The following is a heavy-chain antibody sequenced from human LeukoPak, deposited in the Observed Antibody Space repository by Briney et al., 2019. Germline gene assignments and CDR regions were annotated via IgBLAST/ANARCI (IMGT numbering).Heavy chain of an antibody. Sequence: GGSLRLSCAASGFTFSSYSMNWVRQAPGKGPEWVSSISSSSSYIYYADSVKGRFTISRDNAKNSLYLQMNSLRAEDTAVYYCANSYDNSGYYYEGGPTWGQGTLVTVSS. D-gene: IGHD3-22*01. CDR3: ANSYDNSGYYYEGGPT. J-gene: IGHJ5*02. CDR2: ISSSSSYI. CDR1: GFTFSSYS. V-gene: IGHV3-21*01.